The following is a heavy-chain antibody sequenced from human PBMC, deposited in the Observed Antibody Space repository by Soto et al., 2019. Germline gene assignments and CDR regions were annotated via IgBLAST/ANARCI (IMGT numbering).Heavy chain of an antibody. CDR1: GFTFSSYS. CDR2: ISSSSSYI. V-gene: IGHV3-21*01. Sequence: PGGSLRLSCAASGFTFSSYSMNWVRQAPGKGLKWVSSISSSSSYIYYADSVKGRFTISRDNAKNSLYLQMNSLRAEYTAVYYCARDRFSVAGNFYYYGMDVWGQGPTVTVSS. J-gene: IGHJ6*02. D-gene: IGHD6-19*01. CDR3: ARDRFSVAGNFYYYGMDV.